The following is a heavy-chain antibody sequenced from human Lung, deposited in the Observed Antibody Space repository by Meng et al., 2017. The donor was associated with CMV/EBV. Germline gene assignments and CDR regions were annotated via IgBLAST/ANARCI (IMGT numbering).Heavy chain of an antibody. CDR2: VYSSGST. CDR1: GVSISNFY. Sequence: SETLSLXXTVSGVSISNFYWGWIRQPPGGGLEWLGNVYSSGSTNYNPSLKSRVTMPVDTSRSQFSLNLTSVTAADTATYFCARGRGDDLWSGFYYYFDNWGQGXLVTVSS. J-gene: IGHJ4*02. V-gene: IGHV4-59*01. CDR3: ARGRGDDLWSGFYYYFDN. D-gene: IGHD3-3*01.